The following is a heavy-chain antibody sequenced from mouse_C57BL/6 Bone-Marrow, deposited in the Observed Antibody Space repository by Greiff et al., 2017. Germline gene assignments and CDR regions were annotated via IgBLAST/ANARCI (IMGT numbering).Heavy chain of an antibody. Sequence: EVKLQESGAELVRPGASVKLSCTASGFNIKDDYMHWVKQRPEQGLEWIGWIDPENGDTEYASKFQGKATTTAYTSSNTAYLQLSSLTSEDTAVYDCTTDCGISSRDDWGQGTTLTVSS. V-gene: IGHV14-4*01. J-gene: IGHJ2*01. CDR2: IDPENGDT. D-gene: IGHD1-1*01. CDR3: TTDCGISSRDD. CDR1: GFNIKDDY.